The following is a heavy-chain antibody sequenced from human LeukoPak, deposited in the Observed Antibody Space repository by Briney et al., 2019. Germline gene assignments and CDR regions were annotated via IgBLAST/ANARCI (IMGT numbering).Heavy chain of an antibody. J-gene: IGHJ4*02. V-gene: IGHV3-7*01. Sequence: GGSLRLSCAASGFRFTIYWMSWVRQAPGKGLEWVASINQDGSEKYYGDSVKGRFTISRDNAKNSLYLQMSSLRAEDTAVYFCARDGHPFDSWGQGTLVTVSS. CDR2: INQDGSEK. CDR1: GFRFTIYW. CDR3: ARDGHPFDS.